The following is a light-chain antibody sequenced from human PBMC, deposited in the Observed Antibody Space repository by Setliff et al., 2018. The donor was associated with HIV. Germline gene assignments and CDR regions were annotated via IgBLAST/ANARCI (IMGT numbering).Light chain of an antibody. CDR1: NIGDKS. Sequence: SYELTQPPSVSVAPGKTASIICGGDNIGDKSVHWYQQKPGQAPILVIYYDNDRPSGIPERFSGSNSGNTATLTISRVEAGDEADYYCQVWDISSDHRVFGGGTQL. V-gene: IGLV3-21*04. CDR2: YDN. J-gene: IGLJ3*02. CDR3: QVWDISSDHRV.